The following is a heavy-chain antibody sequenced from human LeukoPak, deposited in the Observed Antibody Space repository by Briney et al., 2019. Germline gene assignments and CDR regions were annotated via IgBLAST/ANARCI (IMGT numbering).Heavy chain of an antibody. CDR2: ISGSGGST. Sequence: GGSLRLSCAASGFTFSNYAMSWVRQAPGKGLEWVSAISGSGGSTYYADSVKGRFTISRDNSKNTLYLQMNSLRAEDTAVYYCAKDAYDSSGYYPYYWGQGTLVTVSS. CDR1: GFTFSNYA. CDR3: AKDAYDSSGYYPYY. D-gene: IGHD3-22*01. V-gene: IGHV3-23*01. J-gene: IGHJ4*02.